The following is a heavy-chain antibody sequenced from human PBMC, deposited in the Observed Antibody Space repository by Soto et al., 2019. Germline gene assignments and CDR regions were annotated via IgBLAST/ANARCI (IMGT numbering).Heavy chain of an antibody. CDR2: IVIGSGDT. Sequence: CKASGFTNPRSALHSSRHSHGQRLEWLGYIVIGSGDTDYAQKFEQRLSLIRDMSTTTVYVELSRLTSEDTAIYYCAADVIFVANYIWESSFTEYWAQGTSVPVS. J-gene: IGHJ4*02. CDR1: GFTNPRSA. V-gene: IGHV1-58*01. D-gene: IGHD3-16*01. CDR3: AADVIFVANYIWESSFTEY.